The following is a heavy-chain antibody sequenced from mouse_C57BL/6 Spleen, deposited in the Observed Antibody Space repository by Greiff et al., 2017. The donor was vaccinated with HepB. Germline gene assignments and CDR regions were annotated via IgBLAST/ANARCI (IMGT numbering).Heavy chain of an antibody. D-gene: IGHD2-3*01. CDR1: GYAFTNYL. CDR3: ARFGDGYYDWYFDV. J-gene: IGHJ1*03. CDR2: INPGSGGT. V-gene: IGHV1-54*01. Sequence: QVQLQQSGAELVRPGTSVKVSCKASGYAFTNYLIEWVKQRPGQGLEWIGVINPGSGGTNYNEKFKGKATLTADKSSSTAYLQLSSLTSEDSAVYFCARFGDGYYDWYFDVWGTGTTVTVSS.